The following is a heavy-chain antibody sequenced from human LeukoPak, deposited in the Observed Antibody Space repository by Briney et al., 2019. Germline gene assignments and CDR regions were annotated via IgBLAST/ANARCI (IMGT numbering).Heavy chain of an antibody. D-gene: IGHD3-22*01. CDR2: IHPSDSDT. CDR1: GYSFTTYW. J-gene: IGHJ4*02. Sequence: GESLKISCKGSGYSFTTYWISWVRQMPGEGPEWMGRIHPSDSDTNYSPSFQGHVTFSTDRSISTAYLQWTSLKASDTAIYFCARHYYNDNTLLDFWGQGTLVTVSS. CDR3: ARHYYNDNTLLDF. V-gene: IGHV5-10-1*01.